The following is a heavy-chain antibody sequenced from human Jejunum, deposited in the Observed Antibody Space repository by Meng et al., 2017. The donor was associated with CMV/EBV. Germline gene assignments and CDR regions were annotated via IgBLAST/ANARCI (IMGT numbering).Heavy chain of an antibody. J-gene: IGHJ6*02. V-gene: IGHV3-48*03. Sequence: YEMNWVRQAPGRGLEWVSYIRSGGSGAYYADSVKGRFTVSRDNAKNSLYLQMSSLRPEDTAVYYCARLGYCDSSSCLAYYYYGMDVWGQGTTVTVSS. CDR3: ARLGYCDSSSCLAYYYYGMDV. CDR1: YE. CDR2: IRSGGSGA. D-gene: IGHD2-2*01.